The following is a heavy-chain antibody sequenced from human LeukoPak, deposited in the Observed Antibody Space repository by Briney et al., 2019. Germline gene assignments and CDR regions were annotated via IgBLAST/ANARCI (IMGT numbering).Heavy chain of an antibody. V-gene: IGHV3-48*01. J-gene: IGHJ4*02. CDR3: TRDQEGSDY. CDR2: ITRSSSAK. CDR1: GFTFSSYS. Sequence: GGSLRLSCAASGFTFSSYSMNWVRQAPGKGLEWVSYITRSSSAKFYADSVKGRFTISRDNAENLLYLQMNSLRAEDTAVYYCTRDQEGSDYWGQGTLVIVSS.